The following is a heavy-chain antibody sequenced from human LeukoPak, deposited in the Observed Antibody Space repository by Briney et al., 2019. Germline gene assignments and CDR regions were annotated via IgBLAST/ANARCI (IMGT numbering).Heavy chain of an antibody. V-gene: IGHV1-2*02. CDR3: ARGGPRITMVRGAKSFDY. Sequence: ASVKVSCKASGYTFTGYYMHWVRQAPGQGLEWMGWINPNSGGTNYAQKFQGRVTITADESTSTAYMELSSLRSEDTAVYYCARGGPRITMVRGAKSFDYWGQGTLVTVSS. D-gene: IGHD3-10*01. CDR2: INPNSGGT. J-gene: IGHJ4*02. CDR1: GYTFTGYY.